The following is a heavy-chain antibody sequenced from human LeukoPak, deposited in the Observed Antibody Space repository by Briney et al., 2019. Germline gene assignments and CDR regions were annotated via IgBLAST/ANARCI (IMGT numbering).Heavy chain of an antibody. V-gene: IGHV1-69*04. CDR3: TREGVYSPDGSSYHRDAFDI. D-gene: IGHD3-22*01. J-gene: IGHJ3*02. Sequence: SVKVSCKASGGSFNSYVITWVRQAPGQGLEWMGRIIPILNVANFAQKFQGRVTITADKSTNTAHMELSSLRSEDTAVYYCTREGVYSPDGSSYHRDAFDIWGQGTVVTVSS. CDR2: IIPILNVA. CDR1: GGSFNSYV.